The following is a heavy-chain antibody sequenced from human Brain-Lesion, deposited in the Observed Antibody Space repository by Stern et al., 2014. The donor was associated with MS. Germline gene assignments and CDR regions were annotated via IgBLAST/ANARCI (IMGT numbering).Heavy chain of an antibody. Sequence: DQLVESGPGLVKPSQTLSLTCTVSGGSINSGDYHWTWIRQPPGQGLEWIGFITYSGTTYYKPSLQRRLTISVDTSKNQFSLKLRSVTAGDTAVYYCARSTVSAEYYFDYWGQGTLVTVSS. D-gene: IGHD4-11*01. J-gene: IGHJ4*02. CDR2: ITYSGTT. CDR3: ARSTVSAEYYFDY. V-gene: IGHV4-30-4*01. CDR1: GGSINSGDYH.